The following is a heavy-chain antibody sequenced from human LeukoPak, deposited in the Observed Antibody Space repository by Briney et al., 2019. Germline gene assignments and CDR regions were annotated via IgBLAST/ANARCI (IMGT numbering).Heavy chain of an antibody. CDR3: ARDALGHCSSTSCYYYGMDV. Sequence: PSGTLSLTCAVSGGSISSSNWWSWVRQPPGKGLEWIGEIYHSGSTNYNPSLMSRVTMSVDKSKNQFSLKPSSVTAADTAVYYCARDALGHCSSTSCYYYGMDVWGQGTTVTVSS. CDR1: GGSISSSNW. D-gene: IGHD2-2*01. J-gene: IGHJ6*02. CDR2: IYHSGST. V-gene: IGHV4-4*02.